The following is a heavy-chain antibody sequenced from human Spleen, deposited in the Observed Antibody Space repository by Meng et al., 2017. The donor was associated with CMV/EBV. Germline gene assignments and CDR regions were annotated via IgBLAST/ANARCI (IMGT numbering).Heavy chain of an antibody. CDR3: AKHVDGYEDRAVDS. CDR2: IHYSGTT. Sequence: SETLSLTCSVSGGSISFYRFYWAWIRQPPGKGLEWVGSIHYSGTTYYNPSLRSRVSMSVDTSNNRFSLELRFVTAADTALYFCAKHVDGYEDRAVDSWGQGTLVTVSS. V-gene: IGHV4-39*07. D-gene: IGHD5-18*01. CDR1: GGSISFYRFY. J-gene: IGHJ4*02.